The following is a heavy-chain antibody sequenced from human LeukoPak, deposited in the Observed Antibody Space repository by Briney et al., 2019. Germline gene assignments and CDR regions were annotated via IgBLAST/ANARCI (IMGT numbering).Heavy chain of an antibody. CDR3: ARDLGYNYGHTFDY. V-gene: IGHV4-59*01. D-gene: IGHD5-18*01. CDR2: IYYSGST. Sequence: SETLSLTYTVSGGSISSYSWNWIRQPPGKGLEWIGYIYYSGSTNYNPSLKSRVTVSVDTSKNQFSLELTSVTAADTAVYYCARDLGYNYGHTFDYWSQGTLVIVSS. CDR1: GGSISSYS. J-gene: IGHJ4*02.